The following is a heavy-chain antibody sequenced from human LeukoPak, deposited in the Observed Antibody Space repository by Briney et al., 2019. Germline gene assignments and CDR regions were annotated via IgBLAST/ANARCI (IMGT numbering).Heavy chain of an antibody. J-gene: IGHJ4*02. V-gene: IGHV3-23*01. D-gene: IGHD2-8*01. Sequence: PGGSLRLSCAASGFTFSSYAMSWVRQAPGKGLEWVSAISGSGGSTYYADSVKGRFTISRDNSKNTLYLQMNSLRAEDTAVYYCAKAYCTNGVCPYYFDYWGQGTLATVSS. CDR1: GFTFSSYA. CDR2: ISGSGGST. CDR3: AKAYCTNGVCPYYFDY.